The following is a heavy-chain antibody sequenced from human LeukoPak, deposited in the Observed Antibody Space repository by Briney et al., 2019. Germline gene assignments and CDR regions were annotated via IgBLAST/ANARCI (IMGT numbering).Heavy chain of an antibody. Sequence: ASVKVSCKASGGTFSSYAISWVRQAPGQRLEWRGRIIPILGIANYAQKFQGRATITADKSTSTAYMELSRLRSEDTAVYYCARKGSSWYNWDYFDYWGQGTLVTVSS. CDR1: GGTFSSYA. V-gene: IGHV1-69*04. CDR3: ARKGSSWYNWDYFDY. D-gene: IGHD6-13*01. J-gene: IGHJ4*02. CDR2: IIPILGIA.